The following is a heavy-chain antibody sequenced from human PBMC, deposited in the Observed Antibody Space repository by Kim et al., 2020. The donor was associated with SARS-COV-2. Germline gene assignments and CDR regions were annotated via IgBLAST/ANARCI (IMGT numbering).Heavy chain of an antibody. CDR2: ISSSSSYI. D-gene: IGHD3-10*01. CDR3: AREFGELSAFDY. V-gene: IGHV3-21*01. Sequence: GGSLRLSCAASGFTFSSYSMNWVRQAPGKGLEWVSSISSSSSYIYYADSVKGRFTISRDNAKNSRYLQMNSLRAEDTAVYYCAREFGELSAFDYWGQGTLVTVSS. J-gene: IGHJ4*02. CDR1: GFTFSSYS.